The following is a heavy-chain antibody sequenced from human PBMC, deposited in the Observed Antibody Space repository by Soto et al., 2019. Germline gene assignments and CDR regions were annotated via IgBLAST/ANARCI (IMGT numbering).Heavy chain of an antibody. J-gene: IGHJ4*02. CDR2: ISGSGGST. D-gene: IGHD3-22*01. V-gene: IGHV3-23*01. Sequence: GGSLRLSCEVFGFTFSSYAMSWVRQAPGKGLEWVSAISGSGGSTYYADSVKGRFTISRDNSKNTLYLQMNSLRAEDTAVYYCAKEYYDSSGYHDYWGQGTLVTVSS. CDR3: AKEYYDSSGYHDY. CDR1: GFTFSSYA.